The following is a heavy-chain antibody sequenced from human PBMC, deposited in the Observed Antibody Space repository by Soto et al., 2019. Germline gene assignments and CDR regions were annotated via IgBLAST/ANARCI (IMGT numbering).Heavy chain of an antibody. Sequence: QVQLQESGPGLVKPSQTLSLTCTVSGGSISSGDYYWSWIRQPPGKGLEWIGYIYYSGSTYYNPSLKSRVTISVDTSKNQFSLKLSSVTATDTAVYYCARDFRDYGGNSNAFDIWGQGTMVTVSS. CDR1: GGSISSGDYY. J-gene: IGHJ3*02. CDR3: ARDFRDYGGNSNAFDI. V-gene: IGHV4-30-4*01. D-gene: IGHD4-17*01. CDR2: IYYSGST.